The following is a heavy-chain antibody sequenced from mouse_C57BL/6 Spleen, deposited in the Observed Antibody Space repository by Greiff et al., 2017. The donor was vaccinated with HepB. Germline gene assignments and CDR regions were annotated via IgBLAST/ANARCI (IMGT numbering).Heavy chain of an antibody. J-gene: IGHJ3*01. CDR2: ISYDGSN. CDR3: AAQATLGCAY. Sequence: EVQLQESGPGLVKPSQSLSLTCSVTGYSITSGYYWNWIRQFPGNKLEWMGYISYDGSNNYNPSLKNRISITRDTSKNQFFLKLNSVTTEDTATYFCAAQATLGCAYGRQGTLVTVSA. CDR1: GYSITSGYY. V-gene: IGHV3-6*01. D-gene: IGHD3-2*02.